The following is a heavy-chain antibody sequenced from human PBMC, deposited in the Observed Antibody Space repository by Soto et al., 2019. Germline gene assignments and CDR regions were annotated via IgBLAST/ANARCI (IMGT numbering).Heavy chain of an antibody. V-gene: IGHV3-23*01. CDR2: ISGSDGST. CDR1: GFTFSSYA. Sequence: PGGSLRLSCAASGFTFSSYAMSWVRQAPGKGLEWVSAISGSDGSTYYADSVKGRFTISRDNSKNTLYLQMNSLRAEDTAVYYCAKDIYGSRSYYNSPFDYWGQGTLVTVSS. CDR3: AKDIYGSRSYYNSPFDY. J-gene: IGHJ4*02. D-gene: IGHD3-10*01.